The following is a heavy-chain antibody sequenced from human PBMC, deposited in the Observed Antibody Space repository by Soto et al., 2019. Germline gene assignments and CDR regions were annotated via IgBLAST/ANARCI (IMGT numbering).Heavy chain of an antibody. Sequence: GGSLRLSCVVSGFIPSSYAMSWFRQAPGKGLEWVSGISGSGGATSYADSVKGRFTISGDNSKNTLYLQMNSLSAEDTAIYYCAKDAIMVSSSFNYFDFWGQGALVTVSS. CDR1: GFIPSSYA. CDR2: ISGSGGAT. V-gene: IGHV3-23*01. J-gene: IGHJ4*02. D-gene: IGHD6-13*01. CDR3: AKDAIMVSSSFNYFDF.